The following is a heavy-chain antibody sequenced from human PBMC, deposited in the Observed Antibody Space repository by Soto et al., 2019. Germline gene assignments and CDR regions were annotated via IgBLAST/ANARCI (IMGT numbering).Heavy chain of an antibody. CDR1: RGSVNSPNC. J-gene: IGHJ4*02. V-gene: IGHV4-4*02. D-gene: IGHD2-21*01. Sequence: QVQLQESGPGLVKPSGTLSLSCGVSRGSVNSPNCWSWVRQPPGKGLEWIGEIYHTGNTNNNPSRKSRLTMAVARSKNQFSLNLTSVTAADTAVYYCARKGPSGESPFDSWGQGTLVTVSS. CDR2: IYHTGNT. CDR3: ARKGPSGESPFDS.